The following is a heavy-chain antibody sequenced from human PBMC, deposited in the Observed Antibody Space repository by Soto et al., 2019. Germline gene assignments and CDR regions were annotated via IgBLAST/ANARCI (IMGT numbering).Heavy chain of an antibody. V-gene: IGHV1-69*01. J-gene: IGHJ4*02. CDR3: AKEDFVVVVAATRAVVN. CDR2: IIPIFGTA. D-gene: IGHD2-15*01. Sequence: QVQLVQSGAEVKKPGSSVKVSCKASGGTFSSYAISWVRQAPGQGLEWMGGIIPIFGTANYAQKFQGRVTITADESTSTASMELSSLRPEDTVVYYCAKEDFVVVVAATRAVVNWGQGTLVTVS. CDR1: GGTFSSYA.